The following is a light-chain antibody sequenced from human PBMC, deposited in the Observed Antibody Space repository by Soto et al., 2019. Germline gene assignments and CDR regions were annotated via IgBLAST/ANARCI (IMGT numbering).Light chain of an antibody. CDR1: QSVAGN. Sequence: EIVMTQSPATLSVSPGEGATLSCWASQSVAGNLAWYQQKPGQAPTLLIYGAFTRATGIPATFSGSGSGTECTLTISSLQSEDFAIYYCQQYNKWPLTFGGGTKVEIK. V-gene: IGKV3-15*01. J-gene: IGKJ4*01. CDR2: GAF. CDR3: QQYNKWPLT.